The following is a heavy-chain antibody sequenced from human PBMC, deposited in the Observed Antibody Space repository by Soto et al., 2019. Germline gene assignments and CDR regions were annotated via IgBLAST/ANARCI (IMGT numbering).Heavy chain of an antibody. V-gene: IGHV3-30*18. CDR2: ISYDGSNK. Sequence: QPGGSLRLSCAASGFTFSSYGMHWVRQAPGKGLEWVAVISYDGSNKYYADSVKGRFTISRDNSKNTLYLQMNSLRAEDTAVYYCAKDSSGYLHDYWGQGTLVTVSS. J-gene: IGHJ4*02. D-gene: IGHD3-22*01. CDR1: GFTFSSYG. CDR3: AKDSSGYLHDY.